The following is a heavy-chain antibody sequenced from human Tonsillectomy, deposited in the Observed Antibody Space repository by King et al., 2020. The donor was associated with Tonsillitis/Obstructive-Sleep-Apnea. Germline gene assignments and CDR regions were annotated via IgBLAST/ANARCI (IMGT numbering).Heavy chain of an antibody. J-gene: IGHJ3*02. D-gene: IGHD3-22*01. V-gene: IGHV3-7*03. CDR3: ARVLDYYDSSGYRAFDI. CDR1: GSTFSNFW. CDR2: IKEDGSEK. Sequence: QLVQSGGGLVQPGGSLRLSCAASGSTFSNFWMSWVRQAPGKGLEWVTNIKEDGSEKYYVDSVKGRFTISRDNAKNSLYLQMNSLRAEDTAVYYCARVLDYYDSSGYRAFDIWGQGTMVTVSS.